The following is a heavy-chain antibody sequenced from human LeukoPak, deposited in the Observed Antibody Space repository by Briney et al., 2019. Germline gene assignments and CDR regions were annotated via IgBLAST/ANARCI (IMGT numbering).Heavy chain of an antibody. CDR3: ARDWVGMTTVTTPGWFDP. J-gene: IGHJ5*02. Sequence: SETLSLTCTVSGGSISSYYWSWIRQPPGKGLEWIGYIYYSGSTNYNPSLKSRVTISVDTSKNQFSLKLSSVTAADTAVYYCARDWVGMTTVTTPGWFDPWGQGTLVTVSS. V-gene: IGHV4-59*12. D-gene: IGHD4-17*01. CDR1: GGSISSYY. CDR2: IYYSGST.